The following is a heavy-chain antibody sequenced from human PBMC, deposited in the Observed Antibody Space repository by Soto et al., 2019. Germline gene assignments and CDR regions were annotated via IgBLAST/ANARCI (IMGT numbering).Heavy chain of an antibody. V-gene: IGHV4-30-2*01. J-gene: IGHJ3*02. D-gene: IGHD3-22*01. CDR2: IYHSGST. CDR1: GGSISSGGYS. CDR3: ARVTGYYDSWGDAFDI. Sequence: QLQLQESGSGLVKPSQTLSLTCAVSGGSISSGGYSWSWIRQPPGKGLEWNGYIYHSGSTYYNPALKSRVTISVDRSKNQFSLKLSSVTAADTAVYYCARVTGYYDSWGDAFDIWGQGTMVTVSS.